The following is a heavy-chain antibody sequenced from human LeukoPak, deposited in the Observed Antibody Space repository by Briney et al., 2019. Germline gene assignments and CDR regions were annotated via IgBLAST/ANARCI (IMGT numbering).Heavy chain of an antibody. V-gene: IGHV3-23*01. CDR3: AKERYNSGWYDFDF. J-gene: IGHJ4*02. CDR1: GFIFSPYA. Sequence: GGSLRLSCAASGFIFSPYAMSWVRQAPGKGLEWVSAITGGGDVTDYADSVKGRFTIARVNSKNTLYPQMNSLRAEDTAVYFCAKERYNSGWYDFDFWGQGTLVTVSS. CDR2: ITGGGDVT. D-gene: IGHD6-19*01.